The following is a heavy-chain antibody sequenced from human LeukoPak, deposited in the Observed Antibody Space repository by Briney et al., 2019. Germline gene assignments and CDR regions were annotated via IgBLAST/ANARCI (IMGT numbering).Heavy chain of an antibody. CDR1: GFTFSSYS. D-gene: IGHD3-10*01. CDR3: ARSRHYYGSGSYYYYCMDV. CDR2: ISSSSSYI. J-gene: IGHJ6*04. V-gene: IGHV3-21*01. Sequence: GGSLRLSCAASGFTFSSYSMNWVRQAPGKGLEWVSSISSSSSYIYYADSVKGRFTISRDNAKNSLYLQMNSLRAEDTAVYYCARSRHYYGSGSYYYYCMDVWGKGTTVTVSS.